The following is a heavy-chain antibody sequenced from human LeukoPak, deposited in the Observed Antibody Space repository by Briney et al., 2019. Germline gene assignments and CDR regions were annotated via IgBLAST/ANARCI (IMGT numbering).Heavy chain of an antibody. CDR2: IYKGGSR. D-gene: IGHD2-21*01. V-gene: IGHV3-53*01. Sequence: GGSLRPSCAASGFAVSGNYMSWVRQAPGKGLEWVSVIYKGGSRYYVDSVKGRFTISRDNSKNSLYLQMNSLRAEDTALYYCARALGGDYDYWGQGTLVTVSS. CDR3: ARALGGDYDY. CDR1: GFAVSGNY. J-gene: IGHJ4*02.